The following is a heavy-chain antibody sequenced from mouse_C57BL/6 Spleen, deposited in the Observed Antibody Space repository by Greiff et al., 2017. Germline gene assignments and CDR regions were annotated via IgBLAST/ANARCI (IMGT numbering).Heavy chain of an antibody. D-gene: IGHD2-5*01. V-gene: IGHV5-16*01. CDR1: GFTFSDYY. CDR3: AREDSNYPMDY. CDR2: INYDGGST. J-gene: IGHJ2*01. Sequence: EVLLVESEGGLVQPGSSMKLSCTASGFTFSDYYMAWVRQVPEKGLEWVANINYDGGSTYYLDYLKSRFIISGDNAKNILYLQLSSLKSEDTATYYCAREDSNYPMDYWGQGTTLTVSS.